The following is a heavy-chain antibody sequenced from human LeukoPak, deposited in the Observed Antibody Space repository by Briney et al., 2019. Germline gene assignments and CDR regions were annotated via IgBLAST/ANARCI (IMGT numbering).Heavy chain of an antibody. D-gene: IGHD3-10*01. V-gene: IGHV4-59*01. Sequence: PSETLSLTCTVSGGSISSYYWSWIRQPPGKGLEWIGYIYYSGSTNYNPSLQSRVTISVDMSKDQFSLKLSSVTAADTAVYYCARVAYYYGTGSYYNPAHFDYWGPGTLVTVSS. CDR2: IYYSGST. CDR1: GGSISSYY. CDR3: ARVAYYYGTGSYYNPAHFDY. J-gene: IGHJ4*02.